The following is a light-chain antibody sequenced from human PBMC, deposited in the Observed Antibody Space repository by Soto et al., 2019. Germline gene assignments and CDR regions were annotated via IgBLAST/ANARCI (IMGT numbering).Light chain of an antibody. CDR2: DAS. CDR1: QSVSSY. V-gene: IGKV3-11*01. Sequence: PRDRTPVPRLSSQSVSSYLAWYQQKPGQAPRLLIYDASNRATGIPARFSGSGSGTDFTLTISSLEPAEFAVYYCQQRSNWPPITFGEGTRLDI. J-gene: IGKJ5*01. CDR3: QQRSNWPPIT.